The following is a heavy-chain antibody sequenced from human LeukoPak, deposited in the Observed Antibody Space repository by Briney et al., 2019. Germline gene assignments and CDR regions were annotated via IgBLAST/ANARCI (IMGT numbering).Heavy chain of an antibody. CDR1: GFTFSSYS. CDR2: ISSSSSYI. D-gene: IGHD2-15*01. J-gene: IGHJ6*04. Sequence: GGSLRLSCAASGFTFSSYSMNWVRQAPGKGLEWVSSISSSSSYIYYADSVKGRFTISRDNAKNSLYLQMNSLRAEDTAVYYCWVAAASYGMDVWGKGTTVTVSS. V-gene: IGHV3-21*01. CDR3: WVAAASYGMDV.